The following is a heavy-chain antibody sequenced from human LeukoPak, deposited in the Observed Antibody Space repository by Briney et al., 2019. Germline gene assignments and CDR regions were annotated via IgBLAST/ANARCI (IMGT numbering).Heavy chain of an antibody. D-gene: IGHD1-1*01. Sequence: PGGFLRLSCAASGFTFSSYGMHWVRQAPGKGLEWVAVIWYDGSNKYYADSVKGRFTISRDNSKNTLYLQMNSLRAEDTAVYYCARAYNWNEDNWFDPWGQGTLVTVSS. CDR3: ARAYNWNEDNWFDP. CDR2: IWYDGSNK. V-gene: IGHV3-33*01. J-gene: IGHJ5*02. CDR1: GFTFSSYG.